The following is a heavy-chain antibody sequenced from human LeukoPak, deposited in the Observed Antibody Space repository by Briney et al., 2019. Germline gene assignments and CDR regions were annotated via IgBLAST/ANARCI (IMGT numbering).Heavy chain of an antibody. D-gene: IGHD6-19*01. CDR1: GFTFSSYV. CDR2: ISYDGGNK. Sequence: GGSLRLSCAASGFTFSSYVMHWVRQAPGKGLEWVAVISYDGGNKYYADSVKGRFTISRDNSKNTLYLQMNSLRAEDTAVYYCARGSSGWYSEGYFDYWGQGTLVTVSS. V-gene: IGHV3-30*04. CDR3: ARGSSGWYSEGYFDY. J-gene: IGHJ4*02.